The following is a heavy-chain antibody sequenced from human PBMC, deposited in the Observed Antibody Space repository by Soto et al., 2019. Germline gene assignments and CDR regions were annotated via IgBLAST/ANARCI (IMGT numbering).Heavy chain of an antibody. Sequence: PGGSLRLSCAASGFTFSSYWMSWVRQAPGKGLEWVANIKQDGSEKYYVDSVKGRFTISRDNAKNSLYLQMNSLRAEDTAVYYCARDLKYDVRWLDTYWYFDLWGRGTLVTVSS. J-gene: IGHJ2*01. V-gene: IGHV3-7*01. D-gene: IGHD6-19*01. CDR1: GFTFSSYW. CDR3: ARDLKYDVRWLDTYWYFDL. CDR2: IKQDGSEK.